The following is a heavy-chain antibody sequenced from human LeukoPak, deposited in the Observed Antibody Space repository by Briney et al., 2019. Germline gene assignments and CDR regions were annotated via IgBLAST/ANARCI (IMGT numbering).Heavy chain of an antibody. D-gene: IGHD7-27*01. V-gene: IGHV4-34*01. Sequence: ESSETLSLTCAVYGGSFSGYYWSWIRQPPGKGLEWIGEINHSGSTNYNPSLKSRATISVDTSKNQFSLKLSSMTAADTAVYYCARGTELGNWFDPWGQGTLVTVSS. J-gene: IGHJ5*02. CDR2: INHSGST. CDR3: ARGTELGNWFDP. CDR1: GGSFSGYY.